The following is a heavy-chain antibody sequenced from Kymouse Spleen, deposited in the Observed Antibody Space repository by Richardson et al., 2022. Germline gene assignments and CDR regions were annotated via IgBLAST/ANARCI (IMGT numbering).Heavy chain of an antibody. V-gene: IGHV3-13*01. CDR1: GFTFSSYD. D-gene: IGHD7-27*02. Sequence: EVQLVESGGGLVQPGGSLRLSCAASGFTFSSYDMHWVRQATGKGLEWVSAIGTAGDTYYPGSVKGRFTISRENAKNSLYLQMNSLRAGDTAVYYCARKGELGYFDYWGQGTLVTVSS. CDR3: ARKGELGYFDY. J-gene: IGHJ4*02. CDR2: IGTAGDT.